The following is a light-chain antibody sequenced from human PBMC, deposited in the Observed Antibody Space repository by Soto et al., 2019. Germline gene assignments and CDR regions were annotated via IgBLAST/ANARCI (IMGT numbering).Light chain of an antibody. CDR2: DAS. J-gene: IGKJ1*01. CDR1: QSISNW. Sequence: DIQMTQSPSTLSASIGDRVTITCRASQSISNWLAWLQQKPGKAPKVLIFDASNLGSGVPSRFSGSGSGTEFTLTISSPQPGDFGNYYCQQYNSYSPWTFGQGTKVDIK. V-gene: IGKV1-5*01. CDR3: QQYNSYSPWT.